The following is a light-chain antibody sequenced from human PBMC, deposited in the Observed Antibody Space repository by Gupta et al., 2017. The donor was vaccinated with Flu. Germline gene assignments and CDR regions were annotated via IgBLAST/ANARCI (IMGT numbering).Light chain of an antibody. J-gene: IGLJ2*01. CDR2: DDN. CDR1: NVGSKS. CDR3: HVWDGNSDHQV. V-gene: IGLV3-21*02. Sequence: SSVLTQPPSVSVAPGQTASITCRGNNVGSKSVHWYQQKPGQAPALVVYDDNDRPSGIPERFSGSNSENTATLAISRVEAGDEADYYCHVWDGNSDHQVFGGGTKLTVL.